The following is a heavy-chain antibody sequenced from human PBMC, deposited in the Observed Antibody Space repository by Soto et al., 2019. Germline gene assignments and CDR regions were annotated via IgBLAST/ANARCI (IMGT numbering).Heavy chain of an antibody. D-gene: IGHD6-13*01. CDR3: ARDRGDSSSWPYYYYMDV. CDR2: INPNSGGT. CDR1: GYTFTGYY. V-gene: IGHV1-2*04. Sequence: ASVKVSCKASGYTFTGYYMHWVRQAPGQGLEWMGWINPNSGGTNYAQKFQGWVTMTRDTSISTAYMELSRLRSDDTALFYFARDRGDSSSWPYYYYMDVWGKGTTVTVSS. J-gene: IGHJ6*03.